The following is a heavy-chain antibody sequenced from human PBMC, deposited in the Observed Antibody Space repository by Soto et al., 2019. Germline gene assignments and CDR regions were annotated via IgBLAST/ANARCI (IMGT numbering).Heavy chain of an antibody. D-gene: IGHD3-10*01. J-gene: IGHJ5*02. CDR2: INHSGST. CDR1: GGSFSGYY. V-gene: IGHV4-34*01. Sequence: ASETLSLTCAVYGGSFSGYYWSWIRQPPGKGLEWIGEINHSGSTNYNPSLKSRVTISVDTSKNQFSLKLSSVTAADTAVYYCARSVTPWGQGTLVTVSS. CDR3: ARSVTP.